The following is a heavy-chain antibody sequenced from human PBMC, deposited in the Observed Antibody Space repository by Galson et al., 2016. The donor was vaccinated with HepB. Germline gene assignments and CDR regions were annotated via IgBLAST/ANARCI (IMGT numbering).Heavy chain of an antibody. D-gene: IGHD1-26*01. J-gene: IGHJ4*02. CDR3: ARTGATGYFDY. CDR1: GYTFTSYY. CDR2: INPSGGST. V-gene: IGHV1-46*01. Sequence: SVKVSCKASGYTFTSYYMHWVRQAPGQGLEWMGIINPSGGSTSYAQKFQGRVTMTRDTSTSTVYMELSSLRSEDTAVYWCARTGATGYFDYWGQGTLVTVSS.